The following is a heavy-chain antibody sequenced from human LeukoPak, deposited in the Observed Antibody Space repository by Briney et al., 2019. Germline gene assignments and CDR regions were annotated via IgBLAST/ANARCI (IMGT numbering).Heavy chain of an antibody. CDR1: GYTFTGYY. J-gene: IGHJ4*02. Sequence: ASVKVSCKASGYTFTGYYMHWVRQAPGQGLEWMGWINPNSGGTNYAQKFQGRVTMTRDTSISTAYMELSRLRSDDTAVYYCATLVVTAMYYFDYWGQGTLVTVPS. D-gene: IGHD2-21*02. V-gene: IGHV1-2*02. CDR3: ATLVVTAMYYFDY. CDR2: INPNSGGT.